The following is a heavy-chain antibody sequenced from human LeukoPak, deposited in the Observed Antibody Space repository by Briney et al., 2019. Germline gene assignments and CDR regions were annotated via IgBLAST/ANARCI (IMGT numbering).Heavy chain of an antibody. CDR3: PRSYYYDRSGKNDRLNFDY. CDR2: ISGSGGST. Sequence: PGGSLRLSCAASGFTFSSYAMSWVRQAPGKGLEWVSAISGSGGSTYYADSVKGRFTISRDNSKNTLYLQMNSLRAEDTAVYYCPRSYYYDRSGKNDRLNFDYWGQGTLVTVSS. V-gene: IGHV3-23*01. D-gene: IGHD3-22*01. CDR1: GFTFSSYA. J-gene: IGHJ4*02.